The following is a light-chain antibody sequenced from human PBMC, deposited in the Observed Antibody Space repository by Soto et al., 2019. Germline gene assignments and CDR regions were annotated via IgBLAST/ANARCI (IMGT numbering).Light chain of an antibody. CDR1: QSVKTC. V-gene: IGKV3-11*01. CDR3: KQRSHWPPIT. CDR2: DAS. J-gene: IGKJ5*01. Sequence: EIVLTQSPATLSLSPGERATLSCRASQSVKTCFLWYQHRPGQAPRVLIYDASHRATGIPARFRGRGSGTDFPLAISSLEPEDAGIYYCKQRSHWPPITFGRGTRLVV.